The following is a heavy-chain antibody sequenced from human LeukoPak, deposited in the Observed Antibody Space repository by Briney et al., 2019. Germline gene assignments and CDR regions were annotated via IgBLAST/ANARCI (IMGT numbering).Heavy chain of an antibody. CDR3: ARDLGSGSSDY. CDR2: ISYDGSNK. Sequence: GRSLRLSCAASGFTFSSYAMHWVRQAPGKGLEWVAVISYDGSNKYYADSVKGRLTISRDNSKNTLYLQMNSLRAEDTAVYYCARDLGSGSSDYWGQGTLVTVSS. J-gene: IGHJ4*02. D-gene: IGHD3-10*01. V-gene: IGHV3-30*04. CDR1: GFTFSSYA.